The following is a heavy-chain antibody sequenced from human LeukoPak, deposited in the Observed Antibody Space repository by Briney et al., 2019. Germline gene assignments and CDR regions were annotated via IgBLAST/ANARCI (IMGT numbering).Heavy chain of an antibody. CDR2: IYYSGST. CDR3: ASTTVGIAAAGTRFDP. J-gene: IGHJ5*02. V-gene: IGHV4-31*03. CDR1: GGSISSGGYY. Sequence: PSETLSLTCTVSGGSISSGGYYWSWIRQHPGKGLEWIGYIYYSGSTYYNPSLKSRVTISVDTSKNQFSLKLSSVTAADTAVYYCASTTVGIAAAGTRFDPWGQETLVTVSS. D-gene: IGHD6-13*01.